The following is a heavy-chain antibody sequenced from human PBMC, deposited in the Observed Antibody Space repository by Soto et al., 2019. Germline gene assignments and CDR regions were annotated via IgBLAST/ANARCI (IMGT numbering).Heavy chain of an antibody. CDR1: GGTFSTYT. CDR2: IIPMLTVT. D-gene: IGHD2-2*01. CDR3: SIGSWSAETVDV. V-gene: IGHV1-69*02. J-gene: IGHJ3*01. Sequence: QVHLEQSGAEVKKPGSSVKVSCKAAGGTFSTYTLIWVRQAPGQGLEWMGRIIPMLTVTNAAQKCQCRVTLTADKSTSTAFMELTSLTSDDTAVYYCSIGSWSAETVDVWVEGTMVTVSS.